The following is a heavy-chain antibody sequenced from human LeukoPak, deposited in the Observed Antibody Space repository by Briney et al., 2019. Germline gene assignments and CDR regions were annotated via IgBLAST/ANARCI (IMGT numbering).Heavy chain of an antibody. CDR3: AELGITMIGGV. D-gene: IGHD3-10*02. J-gene: IGHJ6*04. Sequence: PGGSLRLSCVGSGFIFSDYCMTWIRQAPGKGLEWVSHISGTTGKEDYADSVKGRFTISRDNAKNSLYLQMNSLRAEDTAVYYCAELGITMIGGVWGKGTTVTISS. V-gene: IGHV3-11*06. CDR2: ISGTTGKE. CDR1: GFIFSDYC.